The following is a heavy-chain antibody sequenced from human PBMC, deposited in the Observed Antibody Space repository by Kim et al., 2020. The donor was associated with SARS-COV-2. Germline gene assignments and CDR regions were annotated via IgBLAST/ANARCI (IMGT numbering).Heavy chain of an antibody. CDR2: ISYDGSNK. Sequence: GGSLRLSCAASGFTFSSYGMHWVRQAPGKGLEWVAVISYDGSNKYYADSVKGRFTISRDNSKNTLYLQMNSLRAEDTAVYYCAKADIVVVPAATIRHIYYYYGMDVWGQGTTVTVSS. J-gene: IGHJ6*02. D-gene: IGHD2-2*01. CDR1: GFTFSSYG. CDR3: AKADIVVVPAATIRHIYYYYGMDV. V-gene: IGHV3-30*18.